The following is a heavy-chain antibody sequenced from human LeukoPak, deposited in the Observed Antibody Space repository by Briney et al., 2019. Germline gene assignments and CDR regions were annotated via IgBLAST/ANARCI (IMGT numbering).Heavy chain of an antibody. V-gene: IGHV4-34*01. CDR2: INHSGST. J-gene: IGHJ5*02. CDR1: GGSFSGYY. CDR3: ARGLKFDP. Sequence: SETLSLTCAVYGGSFSGYYWSWIRQPPGKGLEWIGEINHSGSTNYNPSLKSRVTISVDTSRNQFSLKLSSVTAADTAVYYCARGLKFDPWGQGTLVTVSS.